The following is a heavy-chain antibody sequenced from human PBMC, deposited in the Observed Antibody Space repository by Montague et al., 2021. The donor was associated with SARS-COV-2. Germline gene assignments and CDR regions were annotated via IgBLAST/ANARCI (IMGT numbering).Heavy chain of an antibody. CDR2: FDPEDGET. V-gene: IGHV1-24*01. D-gene: IGHD3-10*01. Sequence: SVKVSCKVSGYTLTELSMHWVRQAPGKGLEWMGGFDPEDGETIYAQKFQGRVTMTEDTSTDTAHMELSSLRSEDTAVYYCATDGSGIYYYGMDVWGQGTTVTVSS. CDR3: ATDGSGIYYYGMDV. CDR1: GYTLTELS. J-gene: IGHJ6*02.